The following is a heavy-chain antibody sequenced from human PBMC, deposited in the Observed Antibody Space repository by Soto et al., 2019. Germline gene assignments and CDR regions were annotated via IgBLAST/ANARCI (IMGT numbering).Heavy chain of an antibody. D-gene: IGHD1-26*01. Sequence: QVQLVESGGGVVQPGRSLRLSCAASGFTFSSYAMHWVRQAPGKGLEWVAVISYDGSNKYYADSVKGRFTISRDDSKNTLYLQMNSRRAEDTAVYYCARGVGGSYGGTIDYWGQGTLVTVSS. V-gene: IGHV3-30-3*01. CDR2: ISYDGSNK. J-gene: IGHJ4*02. CDR3: ARGVGGSYGGTIDY. CDR1: GFTFSSYA.